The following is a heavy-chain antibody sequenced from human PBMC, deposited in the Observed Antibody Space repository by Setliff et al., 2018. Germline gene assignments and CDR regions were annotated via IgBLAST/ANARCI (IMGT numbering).Heavy chain of an antibody. V-gene: IGHV3-72*01. CDR2: IRDNLNNYST. CDR1: GFTFGDYY. J-gene: IGHJ4*02. Sequence: PGGSLRLSCAASGFTFGDYYMDWVRQAPGKGLELVGRIRDNLNNYSTEYAASVEGRFTISRDDSENSVYLEMNRLNTDDTAVYYCARSPAFDYWGQGTLVTVSS. D-gene: IGHD2-15*01. CDR3: ARSPAFDY.